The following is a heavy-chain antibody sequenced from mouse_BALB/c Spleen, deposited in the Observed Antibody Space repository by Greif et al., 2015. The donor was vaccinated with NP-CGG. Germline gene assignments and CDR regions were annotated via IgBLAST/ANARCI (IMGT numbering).Heavy chain of an antibody. J-gene: IGHJ4*01. V-gene: IGHV5-9-4*01. CDR2: ISSGGSYT. Sequence: EVKLMESGGGLVKPGGSLKLSCAASGFTFSSYAMSWVRQSPEKRLEWVAEISSGGSYTYYPDTVTGRFTISRDNAKNTLYLEMSSLRSEDTAMYYCAREVATVVPYGMDYWGQGTSVTVSS. CDR3: AREVATVVPYGMDY. D-gene: IGHD1-1*01. CDR1: GFTFSSYA.